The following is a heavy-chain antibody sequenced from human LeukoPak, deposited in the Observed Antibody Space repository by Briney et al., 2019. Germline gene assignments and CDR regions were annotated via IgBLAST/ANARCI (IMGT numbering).Heavy chain of an antibody. CDR3: ASRSGTYYTSFDY. CDR2: INICGGST. V-gene: IGHV3-23*01. CDR1: GFTFSNYA. Sequence: GGSLRLSCAASGFTFSNYAMTWVRQAPGKGLEWVSIINICGGSTYYADSVKGRFTISRDNSKNTLYLQMNSLRAEDTAAYYCASRSGTYYTSFDYWGQGTLVTVS. D-gene: IGHD3-10*01. J-gene: IGHJ4*02.